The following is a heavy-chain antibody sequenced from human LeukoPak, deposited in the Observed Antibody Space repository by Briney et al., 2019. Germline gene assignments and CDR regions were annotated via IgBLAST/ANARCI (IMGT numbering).Heavy chain of an antibody. Sequence: GGSLRLSCAASGFTFSSYAMSWVRQAPGKGLEWVSAISGRGGRTYYADSVKGRFTISRDNSKNTLYLQMNSLRAEDTAVYYCAKAVGDCSSTSCWGYYYYGMDVWGQGTTVTVSS. CDR1: GFTFSSYA. CDR2: ISGRGGRT. CDR3: AKAVGDCSSTSCWGYYYYGMDV. V-gene: IGHV3-23*01. J-gene: IGHJ6*02. D-gene: IGHD2-2*01.